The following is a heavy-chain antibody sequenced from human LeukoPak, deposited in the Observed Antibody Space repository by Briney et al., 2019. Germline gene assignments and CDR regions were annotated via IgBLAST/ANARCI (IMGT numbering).Heavy chain of an antibody. V-gene: IGHV4-61*02. CDR3: APRGPLFDP. D-gene: IGHD3-10*01. CDR1: GGSISSGGYY. Sequence: PSETLSLTCTVSGGSISSGGYYWSWIRQPAGKGLEWIGRIYTSGSTNYNPSLKSRATISVDTSKNQFSLKLSSVTAADTAVYYCAPRGPLFDPWGQGTLVIVSS. CDR2: IYTSGST. J-gene: IGHJ5*02.